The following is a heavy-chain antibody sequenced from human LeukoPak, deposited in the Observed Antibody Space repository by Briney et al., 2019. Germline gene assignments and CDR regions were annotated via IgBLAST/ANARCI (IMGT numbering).Heavy chain of an antibody. J-gene: IGHJ5*02. CDR3: ARGSAGHNLRFDP. CDR2: MNPNSGNT. Sequence: GSVKVSCKASGYTFTSYDINWVQQATGQGLEWMGWMNPNSGNTGYAQKFQGRVTMTRNTSISTAYMELSSLRSEDTAVYYCARGSAGHNLRFDPWGQGTLVTVSS. CDR1: GYTFTSYD. D-gene: IGHD1-1*01. V-gene: IGHV1-8*01.